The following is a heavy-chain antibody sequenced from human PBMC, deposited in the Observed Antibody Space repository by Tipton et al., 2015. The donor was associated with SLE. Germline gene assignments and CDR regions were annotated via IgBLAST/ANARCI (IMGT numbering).Heavy chain of an antibody. CDR3: ARIDGAYDQFYLDY. J-gene: IGHJ4*02. D-gene: IGHD4-17*01. Sequence: LRLSCTVSGGSISRGPYYWNWIRQPAGKALEWIGYIYYNGNIKYNPSLKSRVTMSVDTSKNQVSLNLTSLTAADAAVYYCARIDGAYDQFYLDYWGQGILVTVSS. V-gene: IGHV4-61*10. CDR1: GGSISRGPYY. CDR2: IYYNGNI.